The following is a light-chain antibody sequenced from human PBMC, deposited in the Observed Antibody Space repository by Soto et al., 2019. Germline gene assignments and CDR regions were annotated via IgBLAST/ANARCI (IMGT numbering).Light chain of an antibody. CDR1: SSNIGSNT. Sequence: QSVLTQPPSASGTPGQRVTISCSGSSSNIGSNTVTWYQQLPETAPKLLIHSDNERPSGVPDRFSGAKSGTSASLVISGLQSDDEADFYCAVWDDSLNGPVFGGGTKLTVL. J-gene: IGLJ2*01. CDR2: SDN. CDR3: AVWDDSLNGPV. V-gene: IGLV1-44*01.